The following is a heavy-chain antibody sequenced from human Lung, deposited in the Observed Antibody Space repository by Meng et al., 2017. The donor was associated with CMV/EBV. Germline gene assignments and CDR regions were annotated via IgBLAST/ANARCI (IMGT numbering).Heavy chain of an antibody. CDR1: GYSFSTYW. CDR2: IYPGDSDT. J-gene: IGHJ5*02. CDR3: ARLVRGDWDQNYAGWFDP. Sequence: GESXKISCKVSGYSFSTYWSGWVRQMPGKGLEWMGIIYPGDSDTRYSPSFQGQVTSSVDKTISAAYLQWSSLKASGTAMYYCARLVRGDWDQNYAGWFDPWXQGTXVTVSS. D-gene: IGHD2-21*01. V-gene: IGHV5-51*01.